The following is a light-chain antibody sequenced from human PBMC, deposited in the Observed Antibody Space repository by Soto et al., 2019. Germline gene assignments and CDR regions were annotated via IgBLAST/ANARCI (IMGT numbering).Light chain of an antibody. CDR3: QQRSNWPPFS. V-gene: IGKV3-11*01. CDR1: QSVSSY. CDR2: DAS. J-gene: IGKJ3*01. Sequence: EIVLTQSPATLSLSPGERATLSCRASQSVSSYLVWYQQKPGQAPRLLIYDASTRATGVPARFSGSGSGTDFTLTISSLEPEDFAVYYCQQRSNWPPFSFGPGTTVYIK.